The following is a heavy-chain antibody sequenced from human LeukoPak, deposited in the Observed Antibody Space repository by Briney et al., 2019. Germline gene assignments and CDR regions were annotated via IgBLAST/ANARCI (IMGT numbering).Heavy chain of an antibody. Sequence: TSSQTLSLTCAVSGYSISSGYYWGWIRQPPGKGLEWIGSIYHSGSTYYNPSLKSRVTISVDTSKNQFSLKLSSVTAADTAVYYCARHRITMVRGVMPYFDYWGQGTLVTVSS. CDR2: IYHSGST. CDR1: GYSISSGYY. CDR3: ARHRITMVRGVMPYFDY. D-gene: IGHD3-10*01. V-gene: IGHV4-38-2*01. J-gene: IGHJ4*02.